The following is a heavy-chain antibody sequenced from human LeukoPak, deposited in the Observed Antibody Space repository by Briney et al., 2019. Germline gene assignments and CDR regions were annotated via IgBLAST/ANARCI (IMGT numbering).Heavy chain of an antibody. D-gene: IGHD3-10*01. Sequence: SVKVSCKASGGTFSSYAISWVRQAPGQGLKWMGGIIPIFGTANYAQKFQGRVTITADESTSTAYMELSSLRSEDTAVYYCASDYYGSGSYKGYWGQGTLVTVSS. CDR3: ASDYYGSGSYKGY. CDR1: GGTFSSYA. CDR2: IIPIFGTA. V-gene: IGHV1-69*01. J-gene: IGHJ4*02.